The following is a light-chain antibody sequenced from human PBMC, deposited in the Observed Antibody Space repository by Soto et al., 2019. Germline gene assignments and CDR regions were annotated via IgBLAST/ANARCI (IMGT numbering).Light chain of an antibody. J-gene: IGKJ2*01. CDR1: QSISSSF. Sequence: EIVLTQSPGTLSLSPGERAALSCRASQSISSSFLAWYQHKPGQAPRLLIHGASSRATGIPDRFSGSGSGTDFTLTISSLEPEDFAVYYCQQRSNWPPEYTFGQGTKLEIK. V-gene: IGKV3D-20*02. CDR3: QQRSNWPPEYT. CDR2: GAS.